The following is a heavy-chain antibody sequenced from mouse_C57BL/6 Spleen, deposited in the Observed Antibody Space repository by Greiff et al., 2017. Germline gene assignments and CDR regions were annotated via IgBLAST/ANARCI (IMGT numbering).Heavy chain of an antibody. CDR2: ICSGGDYI. D-gene: IGHD4-1*01. V-gene: IGHV5-9-1*02. Sequence: EVKLVESGEGLVKPGGSLKLSCAASGFTFSSYAMSWVRQTPEKRLEWVAYICSGGDYIYYADTVKGRFTISRDNARNTLYLQMSSLKSEDTAMYYCRGDGNWDDWFAYWGQGTLVTVSA. CDR3: RGDGNWDDWFAY. CDR1: GFTFSSYA. J-gene: IGHJ3*01.